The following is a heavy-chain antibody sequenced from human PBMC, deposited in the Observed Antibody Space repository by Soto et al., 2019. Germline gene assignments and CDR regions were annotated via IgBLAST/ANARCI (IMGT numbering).Heavy chain of an antibody. V-gene: IGHV3-21*01. CDR2: INSVASYV. CDR3: TRDRSSFMRGRIRGPYGGLDV. Sequence: QLVESGGGLVKPGGSLRVSCAASRFAFSSYSMHWVRLAPMKGLEWVASINSVASYVYYADSVEGRFTISRDNAKNSVYLQMNSLRAEDTAVYYCTRDRSSFMRGRIRGPYGGLDVWGQGTTVLVS. J-gene: IGHJ6*02. CDR1: RFAFSSYS. D-gene: IGHD3-10*01.